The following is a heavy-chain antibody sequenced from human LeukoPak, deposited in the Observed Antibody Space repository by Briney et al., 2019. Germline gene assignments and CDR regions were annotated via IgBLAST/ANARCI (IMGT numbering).Heavy chain of an antibody. CDR2: ISYDGSNK. CDR1: GFTFSSYA. Sequence: GRSLRLSCAASGFTFSSYAMHWVRQAPGKGLEWVAVISYDGSNKYYADSVKGRFTISRDNSKNTLYLQMNSLRAEDTAVYYCAKGRDSYGSPTSYYYYGMDVWGQGTTVTVSS. J-gene: IGHJ6*02. CDR3: AKGRDSYGSPTSYYYYGMDV. V-gene: IGHV3-30*04. D-gene: IGHD5-18*01.